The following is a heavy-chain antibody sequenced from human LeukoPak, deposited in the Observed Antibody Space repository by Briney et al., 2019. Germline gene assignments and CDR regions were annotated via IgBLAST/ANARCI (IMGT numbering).Heavy chain of an antibody. J-gene: IGHJ3*02. Sequence: PGGSLRLSCAASGFTFSSYGMHWVRQAPGKGLEWVAVISFDGSNKYYADSVKGRFTISRDNSKNTLYLQMNSLRAEDTAVYYCAKDTFGDTGAFDIWGQGTMVTVSS. D-gene: IGHD3-16*01. CDR1: GFTFSSYG. V-gene: IGHV3-30*18. CDR2: ISFDGSNK. CDR3: AKDTFGDTGAFDI.